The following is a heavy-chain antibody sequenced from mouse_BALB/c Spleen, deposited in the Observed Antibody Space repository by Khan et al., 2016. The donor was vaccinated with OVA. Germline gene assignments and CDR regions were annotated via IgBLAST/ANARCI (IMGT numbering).Heavy chain of an antibody. D-gene: IGHD1-2*01. J-gene: IGHJ3*01. Sequence: EVELVESGGGLVKPGGSLKLSCAASGFTSSDYYMYWVRQTPEKRLEWVATISDGGNYTNYPDSVKGRFTISRDNAKHNLFLQMDSLKSEDTAMYYCTRGCYGSGFAYWGQGTLVTVSA. V-gene: IGHV5-4*02. CDR3: TRGCYGSGFAY. CDR1: GFTSSDYY. CDR2: ISDGGNYT.